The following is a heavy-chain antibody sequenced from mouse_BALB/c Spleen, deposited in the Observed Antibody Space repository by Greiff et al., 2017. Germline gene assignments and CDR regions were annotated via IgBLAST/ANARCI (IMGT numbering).Heavy chain of an antibody. CDR1: GFTFSSYA. CDR3: ARAYGSSLDY. V-gene: IGHV5-9-3*01. J-gene: IGHJ2*01. CDR2: ISSGGSYT. D-gene: IGHD1-1*01. Sequence: EVQLVESGGGLVKPGGSLKLSCAASGFTFSSYAMSWVRQTPEKRLEWVATISSGGSYTYYPDSVKGRFTISRDNAKNTLYLQMSSLRSEDTAMYYCARAYGSSLDYWGQGTTLTVSS.